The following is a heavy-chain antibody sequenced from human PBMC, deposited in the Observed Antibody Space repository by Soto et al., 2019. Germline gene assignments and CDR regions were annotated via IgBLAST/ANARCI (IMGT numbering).Heavy chain of an antibody. CDR3: ARDRNVLLWFGELLKATDY. Sequence: GGSLRLSCAASGFTFSSYGMHWVRQAPGKGLEWVAVIWYDGSNKYYADSGKGRFTISRDNSKNTLYLQMNSLRAEDTAVYYCARDRNVLLWFGELLKATDYWGQGTLVTVSS. J-gene: IGHJ4*02. D-gene: IGHD3-10*01. CDR1: GFTFSSYG. V-gene: IGHV3-33*01. CDR2: IWYDGSNK.